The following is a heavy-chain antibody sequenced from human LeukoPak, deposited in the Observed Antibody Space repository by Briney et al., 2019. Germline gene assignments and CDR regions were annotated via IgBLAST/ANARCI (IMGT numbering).Heavy chain of an antibody. CDR1: GGSISSGSYY. J-gene: IGHJ4*02. D-gene: IGHD2-2*01. Sequence: SETLSLTCTVSGGSISSGSYYWGWIRQPPGKGLGWIGSIYYSGRTYYNPSLKSRVPISVDTSKNQFSLKLSSVTAADTAVYYCAREKEEKCRVCICFPFSSLRAGGPDYWGQGTLVTVPS. CDR2: IYYSGRT. CDR3: AREKEEKCRVCICFPFSSLRAGGPDY. V-gene: IGHV4-39*02.